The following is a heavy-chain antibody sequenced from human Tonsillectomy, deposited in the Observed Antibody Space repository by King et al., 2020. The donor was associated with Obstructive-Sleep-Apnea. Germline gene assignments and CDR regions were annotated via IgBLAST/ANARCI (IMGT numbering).Heavy chain of an antibody. Sequence: GQLVQSGAEVKKPGAAVKVSCKASGYTFTTYYMHWVRQAPGQGLEWMGIINPSGGSTSYAQKFQGRLTVTRDTSTSTVYMELSSLRSEETAVYYCARHIPAAGGGSWFDPWGQGTLVTVSS. D-gene: IGHD6-13*01. CDR2: INPSGGST. CDR3: ARHIPAAGGGSWFDP. V-gene: IGHV1-46*01. J-gene: IGHJ5*02. CDR1: GYTFTTYY.